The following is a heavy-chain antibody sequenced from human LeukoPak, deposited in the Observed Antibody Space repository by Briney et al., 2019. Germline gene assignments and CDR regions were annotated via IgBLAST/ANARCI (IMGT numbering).Heavy chain of an antibody. Sequence: GASVKVSCKASGYTFTSYDINWVRQATGQGLEWMGWMNPNSGNTGYAQKFQGRVTITRNTSISTAYMELSSLRSEDTAVYYCARSDYDFWSGYGGRGNWFDPWGQGTLVTVSS. D-gene: IGHD3-3*01. J-gene: IGHJ5*02. V-gene: IGHV1-8*03. CDR3: ARSDYDFWSGYGGRGNWFDP. CDR2: MNPNSGNT. CDR1: GYTFTSYD.